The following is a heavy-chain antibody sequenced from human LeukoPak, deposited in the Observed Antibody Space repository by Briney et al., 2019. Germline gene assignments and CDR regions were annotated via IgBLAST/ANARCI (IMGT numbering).Heavy chain of an antibody. D-gene: IGHD6-19*01. J-gene: IGHJ4*02. CDR2: IYYSGST. CDR3: ANGYSSGWAQFDY. V-gene: IGHV4-59*01. CDR1: GGSISSYY. Sequence: SETLSLTCTVSGGSISSYYWSWIRQPPGKGLEWIGYIYYSGSTNYNPSLKSRVTISVDTSKNQFPLKLSSVTTADTAVYYCANGYSSGWAQFDYWGQGTLVTVSS.